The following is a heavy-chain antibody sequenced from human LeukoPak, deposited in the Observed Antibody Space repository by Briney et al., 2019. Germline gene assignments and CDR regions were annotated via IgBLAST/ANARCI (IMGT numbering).Heavy chain of an antibody. CDR1: GFTFSSYS. D-gene: IGHD3-22*01. J-gene: IGHJ4*02. CDR3: ARDAVTYYYDSSGYWPLYYFDY. Sequence: GRSLRLSCAASGFTFSSYSMNWVRQAPGKGLEWVSSISSSSSYIYYADSVKGRFTISRDNAKNSLYLQMNSLRAEDTAVYYCARDAVTYYYDSSGYWPLYYFDYWGQGTLVTVSS. V-gene: IGHV3-21*01. CDR2: ISSSSSYI.